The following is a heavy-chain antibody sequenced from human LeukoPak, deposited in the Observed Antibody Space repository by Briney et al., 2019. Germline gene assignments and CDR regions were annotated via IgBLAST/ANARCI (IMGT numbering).Heavy chain of an antibody. J-gene: IGHJ4*02. CDR1: GFTFSSYA. D-gene: IGHD5-24*01. CDR3: ARDLLDGFDY. V-gene: IGHV3-30-3*01. CDR2: ISYDGSNK. Sequence: PGRSLRLSCAASGFTFSSYAMHWVRQAPGKGLEWVAVISYDGSNKYYADSVKGRFTISRDNSKNTLYLQMNSLRAEDTAVYYCARDLLDGFDYWGQGTLVTVSS.